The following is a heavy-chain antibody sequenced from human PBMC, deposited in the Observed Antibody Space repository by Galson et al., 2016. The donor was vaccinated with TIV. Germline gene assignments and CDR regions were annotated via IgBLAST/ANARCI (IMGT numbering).Heavy chain of an antibody. J-gene: IGHJ4*02. CDR2: IYHRGMT. Sequence: SETLSLTCGVSGYSISSGYYWGWIRQPPGKGLEWIGSIYHRGMTYYNPSLASRVTISVDTSKNQFSLKLSSVTAADTAVYYCMRDRSTYYFDSSGYSPVDYWGQGTLVTVSS. CDR3: MRDRSTYYFDSSGYSPVDY. CDR1: GYSISSGYY. D-gene: IGHD3-22*01. V-gene: IGHV4-38-2*02.